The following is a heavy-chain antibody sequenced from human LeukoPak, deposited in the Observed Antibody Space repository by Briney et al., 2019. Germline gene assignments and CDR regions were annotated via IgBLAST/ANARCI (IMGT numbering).Heavy chain of an antibody. CDR2: INHSGST. D-gene: IGHD3-22*01. Sequence: SETLSLTCAVCGGSFSGYYWSWIRQPPGKGLEWIGEINHSGSTNYNPSLKSRVTLSVDTSKNQFSLKLSSVTAADTAVYYCARTHYYDSSRLLYWGQGTLVTVSS. J-gene: IGHJ4*02. CDR3: ARTHYYDSSRLLY. V-gene: IGHV4-34*01. CDR1: GGSFSGYY.